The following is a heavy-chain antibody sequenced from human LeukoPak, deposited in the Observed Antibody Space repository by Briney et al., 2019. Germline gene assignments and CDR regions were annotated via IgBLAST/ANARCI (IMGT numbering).Heavy chain of an antibody. CDR3: TRVEVAAAGTKAPYYFDY. D-gene: IGHD6-13*01. J-gene: IGHJ4*02. Sequence: GRSLRLSCTASGFTFGDYAMSWFRQAPGKGLEWVGFIRSKAYGGTTEYAASVKGRFTISRDDSKSIAYLQMNSLKTEDTAVYYCTRVEVAAAGTKAPYYFDYWGQGTLVTVSS. V-gene: IGHV3-49*03. CDR1: GFTFGDYA. CDR2: IRSKAYGGTT.